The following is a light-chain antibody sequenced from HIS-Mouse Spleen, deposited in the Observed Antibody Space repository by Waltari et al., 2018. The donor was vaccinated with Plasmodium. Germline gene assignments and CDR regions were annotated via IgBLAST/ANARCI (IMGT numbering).Light chain of an antibody. CDR1: QGISSA. V-gene: IGKV1-13*02. Sequence: AIQLTQSPSSLSASVGDRVTITCRASQGISSALAWYQQKPGKAPKLLIYDASSLESGAPSRFRGSGSGTDFTLTISSLQPEDFATYYCQQFNSYPQGTFGQGTRLEIK. CDR3: QQFNSYPQGT. J-gene: IGKJ5*01. CDR2: DAS.